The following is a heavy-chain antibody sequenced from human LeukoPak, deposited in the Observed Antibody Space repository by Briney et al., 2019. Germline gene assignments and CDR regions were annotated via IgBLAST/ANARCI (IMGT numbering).Heavy chain of an antibody. Sequence: SETLSLTCTVSGASISSSSAYWAWLRQPPGKGLAWIGKIYYSRSIYYHPSPKRPFTISIDTSNNQVSLKLSSVTAADTALDYCARPEGGNWFDPWGQGTLVTVSS. CDR3: ARPEGGNWFDP. J-gene: IGHJ5*02. V-gene: IGHV4-39*07. CDR2: IYYSRSI. CDR1: GASISSSSAY. D-gene: IGHD3-16*01.